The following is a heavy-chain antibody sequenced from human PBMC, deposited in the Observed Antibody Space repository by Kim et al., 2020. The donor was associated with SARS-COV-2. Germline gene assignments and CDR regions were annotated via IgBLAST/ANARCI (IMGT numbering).Heavy chain of an antibody. CDR2: IFHSGGT. CDR3: ARYGYDTNGYYPY. D-gene: IGHD3-22*01. V-gene: IGHV4-4*02. J-gene: IGHJ4*02. CDR1: SDSISNVNW. Sequence: SETLSLTCDVSSDSISNVNWWAWVRQSPGKGLEWIGEIFHSGGTKYSPSLRSRVTISLDRSKNQFSLKLISVTAADTAVYYCARYGYDTNGYYPYWGQGILVTVSS.